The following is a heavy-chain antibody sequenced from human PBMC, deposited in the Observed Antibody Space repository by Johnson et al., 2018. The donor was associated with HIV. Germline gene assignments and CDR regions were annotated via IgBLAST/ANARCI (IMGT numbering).Heavy chain of an antibody. Sequence: QVQLVESGGGVVQPGRSQRLSCAASGFPFRDSAMHWVRQAPGKGMEWVAVISFAGVKKYYADSVKGRFTISRDNAKNSLYLQMNSLRAEDTAVYYCAKVDTAMVNAFDIWGQGTMVTVSS. CDR3: AKVDTAMVNAFDI. V-gene: IGHV3-30*18. D-gene: IGHD5-18*01. CDR1: GFPFRDSA. J-gene: IGHJ3*02. CDR2: ISFAGVKK.